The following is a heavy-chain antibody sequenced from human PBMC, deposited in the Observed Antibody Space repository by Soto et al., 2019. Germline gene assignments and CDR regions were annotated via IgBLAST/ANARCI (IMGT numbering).Heavy chain of an antibody. J-gene: IGHJ5*02. CDR3: VRVVWGVPAPGTSGWFDP. V-gene: IGHV4-4*02. CDR1: GDSISGSNW. CDR2: IYHSGNT. Sequence: QVQLQESGPGLVKPSGTLSLTCAVSGDSISGSNWWSWVRQSPGKGLEWIGEIYHSGNTNYNPYLKGRATISVDKSKNQFSLRLNSVTAADTAVYYCVRVVWGVPAPGTSGWFDPWGQGTLVTVSS. D-gene: IGHD6-13*01.